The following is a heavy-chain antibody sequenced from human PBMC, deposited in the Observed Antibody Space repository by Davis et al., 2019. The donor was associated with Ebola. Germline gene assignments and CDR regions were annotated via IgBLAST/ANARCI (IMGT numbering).Heavy chain of an antibody. Sequence: ASVKVSCKASGYTFTGYYMHWVRQAPGQGLEWMGWINPNSGGTNYAQKFQGRVTMTRDTSISTAYMELSRLRSDDTAVYYCARVGAYYGSGSYDHLPRDYWGQGTLVTVSS. J-gene: IGHJ4*02. V-gene: IGHV1-2*02. D-gene: IGHD3-10*01. CDR3: ARVGAYYGSGSYDHLPRDY. CDR2: INPNSGGT. CDR1: GYTFTGYY.